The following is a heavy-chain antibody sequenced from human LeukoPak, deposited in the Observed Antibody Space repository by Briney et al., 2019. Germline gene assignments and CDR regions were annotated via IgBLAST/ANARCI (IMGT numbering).Heavy chain of an antibody. J-gene: IGHJ4*02. V-gene: IGHV3-30*02. D-gene: IGHD3-22*01. Sequence: GGSLRLSCAASGFTFSSYGMHWVRQAPGKGLDWVAFIHHDGSNKYYADSVKGRFTISRDNSKNTLYLQMNSLRAEDTAVYYCAKDSTSSGYVTPFDYWGQGTLVTVSS. CDR1: GFTFSSYG. CDR2: IHHDGSNK. CDR3: AKDSTSSGYVTPFDY.